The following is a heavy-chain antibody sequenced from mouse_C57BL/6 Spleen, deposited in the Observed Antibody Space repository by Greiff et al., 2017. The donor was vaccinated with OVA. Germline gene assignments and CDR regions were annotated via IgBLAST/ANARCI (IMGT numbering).Heavy chain of an antibody. J-gene: IGHJ3*01. CDR1: GYTFTSYG. CDR3: ARSDYYGSGGFAY. CDR2: INPSNGGT. V-gene: IGHV1-53*01. Sequence: VQLQQSGTELVKPGASVKLSCKASGYTFTSYGMHWVKQRPGQGLEWIGNINPSNGGTNYNEKFKSKATLTVDKSSSTAYMQLSSLTSEDSAVYYCARSDYYGSGGFAYWGQGTLVTVSA. D-gene: IGHD1-1*01.